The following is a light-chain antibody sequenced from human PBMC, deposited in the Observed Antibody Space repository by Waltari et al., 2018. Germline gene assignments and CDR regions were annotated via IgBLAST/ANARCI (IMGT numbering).Light chain of an antibody. V-gene: IGLV1-40*01. J-gene: IGLJ2*01. Sequence: QSVLTQPPSVSGAPGQRVTISCPGSSPNIGAGYDLHWYQQLPGTAPKLLIYGNSNRPSGVPDRFSGSKSGTSASLAITGLQAEDEADYYCQSYDSSLSASGVFGGGTKLTVL. CDR1: SPNIGAGYD. CDR2: GNS. CDR3: QSYDSSLSASGV.